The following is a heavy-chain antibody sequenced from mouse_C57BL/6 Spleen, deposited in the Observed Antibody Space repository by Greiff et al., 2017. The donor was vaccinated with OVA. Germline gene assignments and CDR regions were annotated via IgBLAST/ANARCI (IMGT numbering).Heavy chain of an antibody. CDR3: ARDNYGSSYEYFDV. CDR1: GYAFSSYW. V-gene: IGHV1-80*01. CDR2: IHPGDGDT. Sequence: VQLQQSGAELVKPGASVKISCKASGYAFSSYWMNWVKQRPGKGLEWIGQIHPGDGDTNYNGKFKGKATLTADKSSSTAYMQLSSLTSEDSAVYFCARDNYGSSYEYFDVWGTGTTVTVSS. D-gene: IGHD1-1*01. J-gene: IGHJ1*03.